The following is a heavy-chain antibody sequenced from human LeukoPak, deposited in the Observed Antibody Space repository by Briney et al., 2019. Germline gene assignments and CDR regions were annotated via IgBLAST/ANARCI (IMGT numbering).Heavy chain of an antibody. CDR2: IYPGDSDT. CDR3: ARHRGYSYGLSGWFDP. CDR1: GYSFSSYW. V-gene: IGHV5-51*01. Sequence: GESLKVSCKGSGYSFSSYWIAWVRQMPGKGLEWMGIIYPGDSDTRYSPSFQGQVTISADKSISTAYLQWSSLKASDTAMYYCARHRGYSYGLSGWFDPWGQGTLVTVSS. J-gene: IGHJ5*02. D-gene: IGHD5-18*01.